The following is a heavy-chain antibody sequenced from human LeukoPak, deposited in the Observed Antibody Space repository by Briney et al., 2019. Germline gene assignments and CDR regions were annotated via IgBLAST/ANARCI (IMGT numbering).Heavy chain of an antibody. Sequence: PGGSLRLSCAASGFTFSSYAMHWVRQAPGKGLEWVAVISYDGSNKYYADSVKGRFTISRDNSKNTLYLQMNSLRAEDTAVYYCAKGGEYSSGWSQYFQHWGQGTLVTVSS. CDR3: AKGGEYSSGWSQYFQH. CDR1: GFTFSSYA. V-gene: IGHV3-30*04. J-gene: IGHJ1*01. D-gene: IGHD6-19*01. CDR2: ISYDGSNK.